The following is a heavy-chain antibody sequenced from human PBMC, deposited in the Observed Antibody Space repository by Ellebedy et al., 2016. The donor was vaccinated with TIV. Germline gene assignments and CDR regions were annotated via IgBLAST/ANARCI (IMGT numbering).Heavy chain of an antibody. J-gene: IGHJ5*02. V-gene: IGHV4-39*07. D-gene: IGHD6-13*01. Sequence: SETLSLTCTVSGGSISSTNYCRVWIRQPPGTGLEWIGSIYYSGSTNYNPSLKSRVTISADTSKNQFSLKLRSVTAADTAVYYCARLSSRIAAAAWGQGVLVTVTS. CDR1: GGSISSTNYC. CDR2: IYYSGST. CDR3: ARLSSRIAAAA.